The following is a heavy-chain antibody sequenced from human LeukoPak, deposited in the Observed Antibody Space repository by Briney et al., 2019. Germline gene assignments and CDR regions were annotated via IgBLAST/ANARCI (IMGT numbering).Heavy chain of an antibody. CDR1: GGSISSGGYY. CDR3: ARYSYGLGDY. Sequence: SETLSLTCAVSGGSISSGGYYWSWIRQPPGKGLEWIGEINHSGSTNYNPSLKSRVTISVDTSKNQFSLKLSSVTAADTAVYYCARYSYGLGDYWGQGTLVTVSS. D-gene: IGHD5-18*01. J-gene: IGHJ4*02. V-gene: IGHV4-34*01. CDR2: INHSGST.